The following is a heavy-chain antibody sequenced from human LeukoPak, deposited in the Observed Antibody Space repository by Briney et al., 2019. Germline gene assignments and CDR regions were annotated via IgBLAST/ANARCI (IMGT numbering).Heavy chain of an antibody. Sequence: PGGALRLSCAASRFTFSSYAMHWVRQAPGKGLEWVALISYDGSNKYYADSVKGRFTISRHNSKNTLYLQMNSQRAEDTAVYYCARAVDHLFDPWGQGTLVTVSS. J-gene: IGHJ5*02. CDR2: ISYDGSNK. CDR3: ARAVDHLFDP. D-gene: IGHD3-3*02. V-gene: IGHV3-30-3*01. CDR1: RFTFSSYA.